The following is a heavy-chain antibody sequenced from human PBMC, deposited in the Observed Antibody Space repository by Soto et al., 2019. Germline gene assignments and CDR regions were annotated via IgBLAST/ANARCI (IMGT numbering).Heavy chain of an antibody. J-gene: IGHJ6*02. CDR3: ASHLNFQDPPDYYGMAV. CDR1: GGTFSNYF. V-gene: IGHV4-34*01. Sequence: SETLSLTCSVYGGTFSNYFWTWISQPPGKGLEWIGEINHSGSTNYNPSLKSRVTISLDTSKNQFSLKLSSVTAADTAVYYCASHLNFQDPPDYYGMAVWGQGTTVTVSS. CDR2: INHSGST.